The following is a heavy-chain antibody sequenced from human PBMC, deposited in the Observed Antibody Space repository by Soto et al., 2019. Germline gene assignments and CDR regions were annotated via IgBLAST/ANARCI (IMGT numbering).Heavy chain of an antibody. J-gene: IGHJ3*02. D-gene: IGHD1-26*01. V-gene: IGHV3-15*01. CDR2: IKSKTDGGTT. CDR3: TTDPHSGSYDAFDI. Sequence: EVQLVESGGGLVKPGGSLRLSCAASGFTFSNAWMSWVRQAPGKGLEWVGRIKSKTDGGTTDYAAPVKGRFTISRDDSKNTLYLQMNSLKTEDTAVYYCTTDPHSGSYDAFDIWGQGTMVTVSS. CDR1: GFTFSNAW.